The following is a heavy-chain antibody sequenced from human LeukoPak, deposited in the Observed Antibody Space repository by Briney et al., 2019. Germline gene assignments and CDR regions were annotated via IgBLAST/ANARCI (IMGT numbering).Heavy chain of an antibody. V-gene: IGHV3-30*04. J-gene: IGHJ4*02. CDR3: ARGTPGY. Sequence: QPGGTLRLYCAASGFTYSSYAMLWVGQAPGKGLEGVAGISYDGSNKYYEDSVKGRFTISRDNSKNALYLQMNSLRAEDTAVYYCARGTPGYWGQGTLVTVSS. CDR2: ISYDGSNK. D-gene: IGHD1-1*01. CDR1: GFTYSSYA.